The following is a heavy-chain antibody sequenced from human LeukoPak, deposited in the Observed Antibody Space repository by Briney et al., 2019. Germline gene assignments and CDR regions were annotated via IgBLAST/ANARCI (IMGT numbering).Heavy chain of an antibody. Sequence: GESLKISCKGSGYSFTSYWIDWVRQMPGKGLEWMGIIYPGDSDTRYSPSFQGQVTISADKSISTAYLQWSSLKASDTAMYYCARRAGHYYDSSGYYFFDYWGQGTLVTVSS. V-gene: IGHV5-51*01. CDR1: GYSFTSYW. J-gene: IGHJ4*02. CDR2: IYPGDSDT. D-gene: IGHD3-22*01. CDR3: ARRAGHYYDSSGYYFFDY.